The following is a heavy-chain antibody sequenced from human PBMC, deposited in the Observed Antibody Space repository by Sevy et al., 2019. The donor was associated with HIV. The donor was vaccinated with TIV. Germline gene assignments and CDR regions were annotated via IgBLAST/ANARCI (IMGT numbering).Heavy chain of an antibody. J-gene: IGHJ6*03. Sequence: SETLSLTCSVSGGSITSGFYSWTWIRQPAGKGLEWIGHLYTSGSTNYNSSLKSRVTISVDTSKNQFSLKLNSVTAADTAVCYCARDRRNDYNGPANYLDVWGKGTTVTVSS. CDR2: LYTSGST. CDR3: ARDRRNDYNGPANYLDV. D-gene: IGHD4-4*01. V-gene: IGHV4-61*09. CDR1: GGSITSGFYS.